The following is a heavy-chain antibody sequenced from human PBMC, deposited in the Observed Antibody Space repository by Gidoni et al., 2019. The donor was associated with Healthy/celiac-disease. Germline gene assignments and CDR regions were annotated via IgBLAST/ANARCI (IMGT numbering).Heavy chain of an antibody. Sequence: QVQLQESGPGLVQPSETLSLTCTVSGGSISRYYWSWIRQPPGKGLEWSGYIYYSGSTNYNPSLKSRVTISVDTSKNQFSLKLSSVTAADTAVYYCARAGDRPFDYWGQGTLVTVSS. CDR1: GGSISRYY. CDR3: ARAGDRPFDY. CDR2: IYYSGST. V-gene: IGHV4-59*01. D-gene: IGHD2-21*01. J-gene: IGHJ4*02.